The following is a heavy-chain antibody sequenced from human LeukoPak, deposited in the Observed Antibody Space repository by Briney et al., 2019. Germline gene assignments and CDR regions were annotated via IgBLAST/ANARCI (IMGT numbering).Heavy chain of an antibody. D-gene: IGHD6-13*01. Sequence: SETLSLTCAVYGGSFSGYYWSWIRQPPGKGLEWIGEINHSGSTNYNPSLKSRVTISVDTSKNQFSLKLSSVTAADTAVYYCARAFSSQSFDYWGQGALVTVSS. J-gene: IGHJ4*02. CDR2: INHSGST. CDR3: ARAFSSQSFDY. CDR1: GGSFSGYY. V-gene: IGHV4-34*01.